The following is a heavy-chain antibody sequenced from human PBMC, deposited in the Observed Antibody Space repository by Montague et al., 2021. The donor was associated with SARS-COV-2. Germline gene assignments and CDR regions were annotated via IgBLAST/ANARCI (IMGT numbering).Heavy chain of an antibody. D-gene: IGHD3-10*01. Sequence: SLRLSCAASGFTFSSYEMNWVRQAPGKGLEWVSYISSSGSTIYYADSVKGRFTISRDNAKNSLYLQMNSLRAEDTAVYYCARDVGFGESLVAYYYYYGMDVWGQGTTVTVSS. CDR1: GFTFSSYE. CDR2: ISSSGSTI. CDR3: ARDVGFGESLVAYYYYYGMDV. J-gene: IGHJ6*02. V-gene: IGHV3-48*03.